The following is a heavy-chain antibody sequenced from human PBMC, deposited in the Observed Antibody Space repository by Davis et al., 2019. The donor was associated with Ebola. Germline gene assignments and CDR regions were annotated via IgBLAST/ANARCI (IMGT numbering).Heavy chain of an antibody. V-gene: IGHV3-11*01. CDR1: GFTFSDYY. D-gene: IGHD3-22*01. Sequence: GESLKISCAASGFTFSDYYMSWIRQAPGKGLEWVSYISSSGSTIYYADSVKGRFTISRDNAKNSLYLQMNSLRAEDTAVYYCAKSGSYDSFPNWGQGTLVTVSS. CDR2: ISSSGSTI. CDR3: AKSGSYDSFPN. J-gene: IGHJ4*02.